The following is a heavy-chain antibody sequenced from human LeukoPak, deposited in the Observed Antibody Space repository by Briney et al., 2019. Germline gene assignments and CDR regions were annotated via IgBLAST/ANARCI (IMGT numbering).Heavy chain of an antibody. J-gene: IGHJ5*02. CDR1: GYTFTSYY. CDR2: INPSGDDI. Sequence: ASVTVSCKASGYTFTSYYLHWVRQAPGQGLEWMGMINPSGDDIDYAQKFQGSVTMTCDTSTSTVYMELYTLRSEDTAVYFCARGHWGSRWFDPWGQGTLVTVSS. CDR3: ARGHWGSRWFDP. V-gene: IGHV1-46*01. D-gene: IGHD7-27*01.